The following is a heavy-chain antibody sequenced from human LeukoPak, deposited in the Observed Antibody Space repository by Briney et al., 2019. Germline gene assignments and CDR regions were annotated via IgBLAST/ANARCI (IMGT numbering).Heavy chain of an antibody. D-gene: IGHD3-22*01. CDR3: ARDYYDSSGYDASFDY. CDR1: GSTFTSYG. Sequence: GASVKVSCKASGSTFTSYGISWVRQAPGQGLEWMGWISAYNGNTNYAQKLQGRVTMTTDTSTSTDYMEVRSLRSDDTAVYYCARDYYDSSGYDASFDYWGQGTLVTVSS. V-gene: IGHV1-18*01. J-gene: IGHJ4*02. CDR2: ISAYNGNT.